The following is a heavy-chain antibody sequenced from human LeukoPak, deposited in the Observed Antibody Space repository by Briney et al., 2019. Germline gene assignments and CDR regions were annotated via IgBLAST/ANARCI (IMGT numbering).Heavy chain of an antibody. J-gene: IGHJ6*02. D-gene: IGHD2/OR15-2a*01. CDR3: ASTTISPVGGMDV. CDR2: IKQDGSEK. V-gene: IGHV3-7*05. CDR1: GFTFSDYY. Sequence: GGSLRLSCAASGFTFSDYYMTWIRQAPGKGLEWVANIKQDGSEKYYVDSVKGRLTISRDSAKNSLYLQVNSLRAEDTAVYYCASTTISPVGGMDVWGQGTTVTVSS.